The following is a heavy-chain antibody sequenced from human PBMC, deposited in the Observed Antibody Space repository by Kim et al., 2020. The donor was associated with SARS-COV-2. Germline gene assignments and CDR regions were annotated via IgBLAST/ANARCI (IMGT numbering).Heavy chain of an antibody. J-gene: IGHJ4*02. CDR1: GYTFTGYY. CDR3: ARDPVEGVIGTTGTTFIDY. D-gene: IGHD1-1*01. Sequence: ASVKVSCKASGYTFTGYYMHWVRQAPGQGLEWMGWINPNSGGTNYAQKFQGRVTMTRDTSISTAYMELSRLRSDDTAVYYCARDPVEGVIGTTGTTFIDYWGQGTLVTVSS. CDR2: INPNSGGT. V-gene: IGHV1-2*02.